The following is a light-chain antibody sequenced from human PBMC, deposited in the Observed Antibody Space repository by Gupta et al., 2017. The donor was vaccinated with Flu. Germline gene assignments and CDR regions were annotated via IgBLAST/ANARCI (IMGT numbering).Light chain of an antibody. Sequence: SYDLTQPPSVSVSPGQTARITCSADNLENIYVCWYQQRPGQSPALVIYDDKKRPAGIPERVSGSNSGNTATMNISGTQEMDDSYYYCQEWDSSTRVLGTGTKVTVL. CDR2: DDK. J-gene: IGLJ1*01. CDR3: QEWDSSTRV. V-gene: IGLV3-1*01. CDR1: NLENIY.